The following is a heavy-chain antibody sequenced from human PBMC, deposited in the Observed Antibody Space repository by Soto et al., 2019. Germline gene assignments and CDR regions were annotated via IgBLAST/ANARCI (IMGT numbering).Heavy chain of an antibody. CDR3: ARDIRYYDFWSGYPQGPIDY. V-gene: IGHV3-30-3*01. CDR2: ISYDGSNK. Sequence: GGSLRLSCAASGFTFSSYAMHWARQAPGKGLEWVAVISYDGSNKYYADSVKGRFTISRDNSKNTLYLQMNSLRAEDTAVYYCARDIRYYDFWSGYPQGPIDYWGQGTLVTVSS. D-gene: IGHD3-3*01. J-gene: IGHJ4*02. CDR1: GFTFSSYA.